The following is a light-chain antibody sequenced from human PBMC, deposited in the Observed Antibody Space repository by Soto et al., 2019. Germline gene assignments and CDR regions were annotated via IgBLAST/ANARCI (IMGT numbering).Light chain of an antibody. CDR3: QQYNSYS. CDR2: HAS. CDR1: QSISNW. Sequence: DMQMTQSPSTLPASVGDRVTITCRASQSISNWVAWYQQKPGTAPKLLIYHASTLESGVPSRFSGSGSGTEFTLTISSLQPDDFATYYCQQYNSYSFGQGTKVDIK. V-gene: IGKV1-5*01. J-gene: IGKJ1*01.